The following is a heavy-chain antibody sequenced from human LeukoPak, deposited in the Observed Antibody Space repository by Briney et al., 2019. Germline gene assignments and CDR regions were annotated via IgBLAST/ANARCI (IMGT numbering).Heavy chain of an antibody. V-gene: IGHV1-3*01. CDR2: INAGNGNT. CDR1: GYTFTSYA. Sequence: ASVKVSCKASGYTFTSYAMHWVRQAPGQRLEWMGWINAGNGNTKYSQKFQGRVTITRDTSVSTAYMELSSLRSEDTAVYYCARSVRGGVMDVWGQGTTVTVSS. CDR3: ARSVRGGVMDV. D-gene: IGHD2-8*01. J-gene: IGHJ6*02.